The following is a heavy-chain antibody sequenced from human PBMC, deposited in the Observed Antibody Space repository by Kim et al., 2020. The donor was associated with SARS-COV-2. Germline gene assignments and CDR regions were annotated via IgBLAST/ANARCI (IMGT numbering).Heavy chain of an antibody. CDR1: GGSISSSSYY. Sequence: SETLSLTCTVSGGSISSSSYYWGWIRQPPGKGLEWIGSIYYSGSTYYNPSLKSRVTISVDTSKNQFSLKLSSVTAADTAVYYCARDPDYGDSTGDYWGQGTLVTVSS. CDR2: IYYSGST. J-gene: IGHJ4*02. CDR3: ARDPDYGDSTGDY. D-gene: IGHD4-17*01. V-gene: IGHV4-39*07.